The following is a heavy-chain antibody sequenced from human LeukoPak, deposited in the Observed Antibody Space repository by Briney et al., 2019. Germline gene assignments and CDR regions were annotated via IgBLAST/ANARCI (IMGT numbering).Heavy chain of an antibody. V-gene: IGHV3-64D*06. CDR2: ISSNGDNT. CDR3: VRGTGY. J-gene: IGHJ4*02. CDR1: GFTFSTYV. Sequence: GGSLRLSCSVSGFTFSTYVMHWVRQAPGKGLEYVSAISSNGDNTYYADSVKGRFTISRDNPKNTLYLQMSSLRADDTAVCYCVRGTGYWGQGTLVTVSS.